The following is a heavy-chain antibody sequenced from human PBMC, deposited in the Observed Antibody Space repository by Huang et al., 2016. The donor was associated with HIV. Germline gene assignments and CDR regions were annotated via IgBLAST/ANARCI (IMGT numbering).Heavy chain of an antibody. CDR3: ATDGGGPQPFFYYMDV. Sequence: QVQLVESGGGVVQPGRSLRLSCAASGFAFSNYAIHWVRQAPGKGLEWVTVKSKDGKNKYYADSVKGRFTISRDNSKNRLFLQMNSLKSEDSAVYYCATDGGGPQPFFYYMDVWGKGTTVTVSS. V-gene: IGHV3-30*04. CDR1: GFAFSNYA. J-gene: IGHJ6*03. CDR2: KSKDGKNK. D-gene: IGHD3-16*01.